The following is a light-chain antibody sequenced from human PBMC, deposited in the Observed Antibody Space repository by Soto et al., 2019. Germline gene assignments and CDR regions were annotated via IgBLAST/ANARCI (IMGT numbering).Light chain of an antibody. J-gene: IGKJ5*01. V-gene: IGKV3-20*01. Sequence: EIVLTQSPGTLSLSPGERATLSCRASQSVSSSYLAWYQQKPGQAPRLLIYGAYTRATGIPDRFSGSGSGTDFSLTIRGLKPEDFAVYYCQQYRMSPNTFGQGTRLEIK. CDR2: GAY. CDR3: QQYRMSPNT. CDR1: QSVSSSY.